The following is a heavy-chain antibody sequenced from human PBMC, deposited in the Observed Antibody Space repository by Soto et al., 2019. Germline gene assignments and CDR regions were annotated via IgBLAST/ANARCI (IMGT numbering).Heavy chain of an antibody. Sequence: SETLSLTCTVSGGSISSYYWSWIRQPPGKGLEWIGYIYYSGSTNYNPSLKSRVTISVDTSKNQFSLKLSSVTAADTAVYYCARDHSSPRDYYYYGMDVWGQGTTVTVSS. CDR3: ARDHSSPRDYYYYGMDV. D-gene: IGHD6-13*01. CDR2: IYYSGST. V-gene: IGHV4-59*01. CDR1: GGSISSYY. J-gene: IGHJ6*02.